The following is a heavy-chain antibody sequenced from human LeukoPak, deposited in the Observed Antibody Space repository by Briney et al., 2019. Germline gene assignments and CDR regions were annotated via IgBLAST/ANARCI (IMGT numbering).Heavy chain of an antibody. CDR2: ISSSSYYI. CDR3: ANPRFDY. CDR1: GFTFSTYS. J-gene: IGHJ4*02. V-gene: IGHV3-21*04. Sequence: IPGGSLRLSCAASGFTFSTYSMNWVRQAPGKGLEWVSSISSSSYYIYYADSVKGRFTISRDNSKNTLYLQMNSLRADDTAVYYCANPRFDYWGQGTLVTVSS.